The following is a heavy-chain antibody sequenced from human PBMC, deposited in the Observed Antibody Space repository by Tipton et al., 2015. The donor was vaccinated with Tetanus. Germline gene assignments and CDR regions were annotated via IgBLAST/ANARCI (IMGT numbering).Heavy chain of an antibody. D-gene: IGHD5-18*01. CDR1: GGSFSGYY. Sequence: TLSLTCAVYGGSFSGYYCSWIRQSPGRGLEWTGEIHPSGSTYYNPSFTSRITLSQDTSKNQFSLKLNSVTAADTAVYYCARGVDRAKAGTDWGQGTLVTVSS. CDR2: IHPSGST. J-gene: IGHJ4*02. CDR3: ARGVDRAKAGTD. V-gene: IGHV4-34*01.